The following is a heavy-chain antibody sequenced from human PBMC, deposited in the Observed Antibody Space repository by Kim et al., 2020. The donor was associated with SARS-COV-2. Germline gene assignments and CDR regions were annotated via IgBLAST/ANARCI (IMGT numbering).Heavy chain of an antibody. J-gene: IGHJ3*02. D-gene: IGHD3-10*01. CDR1: GGSVSSGSYY. CDR3: ARDGYGSGVGAFDI. Sequence: SETLSLTCTVSGGSVSSGSYYWSWIRQPPGKGLEWIGYIYYSGSTNYNPSLKSRVTISVDTSKNQFSLKLSSVTAADTAVYYCARDGYGSGVGAFDIWGQGTMVTVSS. CDR2: IYYSGST. V-gene: IGHV4-61*01.